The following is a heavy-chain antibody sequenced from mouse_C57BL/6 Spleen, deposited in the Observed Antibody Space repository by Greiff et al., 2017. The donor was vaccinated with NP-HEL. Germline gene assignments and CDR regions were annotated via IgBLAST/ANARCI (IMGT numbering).Heavy chain of an antibody. CDR3: ARSPANWDAYFDY. CDR2: IYPGSGNT. V-gene: IGHV1-66*01. J-gene: IGHJ2*01. D-gene: IGHD4-1*01. CDR1: GYSFTSYY. Sequence: QVQLQQSGPELVKPGASVKISCKASGYSFTSYYIHWVKQRPGQGLEWIGWIYPGSGNTKYNEKFKGKATLTADTSSSTAYMQLSSLTSEDSAVYYCARSPANWDAYFDYWGQGTTLTVSS.